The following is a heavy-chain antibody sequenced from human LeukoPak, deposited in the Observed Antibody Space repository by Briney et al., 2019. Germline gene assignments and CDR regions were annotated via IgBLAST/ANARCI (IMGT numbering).Heavy chain of an antibody. CDR2: IYASGST. J-gene: IGHJ4*02. CDR3: ARRATMLAGGYFDY. Sequence: PGGSLRLSCTTSGFTFGDFAMSWFRQAPGKGLEWIGYIYASGSTTYNPSLKSRVTISIDTSKNQFSLKLSSVTAADTAVYYCARRATMLAGGYFDYWGQGTLVSVSS. CDR1: GFTFGDFA. D-gene: IGHD5-12*01. V-gene: IGHV4-4*09.